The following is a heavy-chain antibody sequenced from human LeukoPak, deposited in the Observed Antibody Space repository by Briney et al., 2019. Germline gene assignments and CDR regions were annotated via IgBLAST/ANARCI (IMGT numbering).Heavy chain of an antibody. CDR3: ARAWDCSSTSCSFDY. V-gene: IGHV3-20*04. J-gene: IGHJ4*02. CDR2: INWNGGST. Sequence: PGGSLRLSCAASGFTFDDYGMSWIRQAPGKGLELVSGINWNGGSTGYADSVKGRFTISRDNAKNSLYLQMNSLRAEDTALYYCARAWDCSSTSCSFDYWGQGTLVTVSS. D-gene: IGHD2-2*01. CDR1: GFTFDDYG.